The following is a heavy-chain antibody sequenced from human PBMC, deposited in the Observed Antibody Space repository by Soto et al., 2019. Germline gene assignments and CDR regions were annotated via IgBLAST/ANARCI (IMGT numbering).Heavy chain of an antibody. V-gene: IGHV1-3*01. Sequence: ASVKVSCKASGGTFSSYAMHWVRQAPGQRLEWMGWINAGNGNTKYSQKFQGRVTITRDTSASTAYMELSSLRSEDTAVYYCARAWSDTALPNDYWGQGTPVTVSS. CDR2: INAGNGNT. D-gene: IGHD5-18*01. CDR3: ARAWSDTALPNDY. J-gene: IGHJ4*02. CDR1: GGTFSSYA.